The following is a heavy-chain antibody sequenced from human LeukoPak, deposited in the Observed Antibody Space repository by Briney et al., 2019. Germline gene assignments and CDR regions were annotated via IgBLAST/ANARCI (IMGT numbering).Heavy chain of an antibody. V-gene: IGHV3-73*01. CDR2: IRSKDNNYAT. J-gene: IGHJ4*02. CDR3: GRWEERDSGYCDY. CDR1: GFTFSGSA. D-gene: IGHD1-26*01. Sequence: GGSLRLSCAASGFTFSGSAMQWVRQASGKGLEWVGRIRSKDNNYATAYAASVKGRFTISRDDSKKTAYLQMNSLETEDTAVYYCGRWEERDSGYCDYWGQGILVTVSS.